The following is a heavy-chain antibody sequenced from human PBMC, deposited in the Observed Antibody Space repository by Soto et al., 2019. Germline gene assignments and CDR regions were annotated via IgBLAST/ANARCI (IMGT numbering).Heavy chain of an antibody. D-gene: IGHD3-10*01. CDR2: ITYSGSST. CDR3: AKDWVQVLN. Sequence: GGSLRLSCAASGFTFSSYAMTWVRQAPGKGLEWVSSITYSGSSTYYADSVKGRCTISRDNSKHTLYLQMNSLRVDDTAVYYCAKDWVQVLNCGQGTLVTV. V-gene: IGHV3-23*01. CDR1: GFTFSSYA. J-gene: IGHJ4*02.